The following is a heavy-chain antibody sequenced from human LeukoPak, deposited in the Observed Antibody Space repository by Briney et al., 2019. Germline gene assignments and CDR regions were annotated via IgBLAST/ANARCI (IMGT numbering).Heavy chain of an antibody. CDR2: IKSKTDGGTT. V-gene: IGHV3-15*01. CDR3: TTDHGGYSYGLRDYYYYMDV. D-gene: IGHD5-18*01. Sequence: KPGGSLRLSCAASGFTFSNAWMSWVRQAPGKGLEWVGRIKSKTDGGTTDYAAPVKGRFTISRDDSKNKLYLQMNSLKTEDTAVYYCTTDHGGYSYGLRDYYYYMDVWGKGTTVTVSS. J-gene: IGHJ6*03. CDR1: GFTFSNAW.